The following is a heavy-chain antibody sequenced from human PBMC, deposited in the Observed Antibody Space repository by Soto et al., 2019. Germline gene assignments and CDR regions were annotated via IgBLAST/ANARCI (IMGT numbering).Heavy chain of an antibody. CDR3: AKDRTVRYFDWCY. CDR2: ISGSGGNT. V-gene: IGHV3-23*01. D-gene: IGHD3-9*01. Sequence: PGGSLRLSCAASGFTFSNYAMSWVRQAPGKGLQWVSAISGSGGNTFYADSVKGRFTISRDNSKNTLYLQMDSLRPEDTAVYYCAKDRTVRYFDWCYWGQGNLVTVSS. CDR1: GFTFSNYA. J-gene: IGHJ4*02.